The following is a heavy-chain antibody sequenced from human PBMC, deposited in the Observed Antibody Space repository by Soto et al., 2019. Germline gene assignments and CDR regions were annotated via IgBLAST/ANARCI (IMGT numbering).Heavy chain of an antibody. CDR1: GYSFTSYW. D-gene: IGHD6-6*01. CDR3: ARPRRPYSSSEGFDY. J-gene: IGHJ4*02. V-gene: IGHV5-51*01. CDR2: IYPGDSDT. Sequence: GESLKISCKGSGYSFTSYWIGWVRQMPRKGLEWMGIIYPGDSDTRYSPSFQGQVTISADKSISTAYLQWSSLKASDTAMYYCARPRRPYSSSEGFDYWGQGTLVTVSS.